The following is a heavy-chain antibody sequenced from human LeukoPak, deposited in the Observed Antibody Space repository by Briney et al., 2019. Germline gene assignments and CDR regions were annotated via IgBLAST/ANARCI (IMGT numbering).Heavy chain of an antibody. J-gene: IGHJ4*02. D-gene: IGHD1-1*01. V-gene: IGHV3-30*02. Sequence: PGGSLRLSCVASGFTFSSNGMHWVRQAPGKGLEWVAFIRNDGSNKYYVDSVKGRFTIYRDNSKNTLYLQMNSLRAEDTAVYYCAKDQRLEGTNAGTVLDYWGQGILVSVTS. CDR3: AKDQRLEGTNAGTVLDY. CDR1: GFTFSSNG. CDR2: IRNDGSNK.